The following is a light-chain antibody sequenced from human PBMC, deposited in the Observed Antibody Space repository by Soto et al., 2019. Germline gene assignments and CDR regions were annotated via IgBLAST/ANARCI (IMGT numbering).Light chain of an antibody. CDR3: SSSTSSNTLV. CDR2: VVS. CDR1: KNDIGSSDY. V-gene: IGLV2-14*01. Sequence: QSALTQPASVSASPGQSITISCTGGKNDIGSSDYVSWYQQHPGKAPKLIIYVVSNRPSGTSDRFSGSKSGNTASLTISGLQADDEADYYCSSSTSSNTLVFGGGTKLTVL. J-gene: IGLJ3*02.